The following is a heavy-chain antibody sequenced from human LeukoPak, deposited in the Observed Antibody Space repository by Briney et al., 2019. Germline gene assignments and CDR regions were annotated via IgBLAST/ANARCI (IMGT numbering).Heavy chain of an antibody. CDR1: GGTFSSYA. J-gene: IGHJ5*02. V-gene: IGHV1-69*05. CDR2: IIPIFGTA. Sequence: ASVKVSCKASGGTFSSYAISWVRQAPGQGLEWMGGIIPIFGTANYAQKLQGRVTITTDESTSTAYMELSSLRSEDTAVYYCARRNIVVVTAIDPEYNWFDPWGQGTLVTVSS. D-gene: IGHD2-21*02. CDR3: ARRNIVVVTAIDPEYNWFDP.